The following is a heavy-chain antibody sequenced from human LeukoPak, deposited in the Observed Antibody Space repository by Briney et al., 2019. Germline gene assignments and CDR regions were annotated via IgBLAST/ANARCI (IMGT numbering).Heavy chain of an antibody. D-gene: IGHD4-17*01. CDR1: GYSISSGYY. Sequence: SETLSLTFTVSGYSISSGYYWGWIRQPPGKGLEWIGSIYHSGSTYYNPSLKSRVTISVDTSKNQFSLKLSSVTAADTAVYYCASGYGDSDYWGQGTLVTVSS. CDR2: IYHSGST. V-gene: IGHV4-38-2*02. J-gene: IGHJ4*02. CDR3: ASGYGDSDY.